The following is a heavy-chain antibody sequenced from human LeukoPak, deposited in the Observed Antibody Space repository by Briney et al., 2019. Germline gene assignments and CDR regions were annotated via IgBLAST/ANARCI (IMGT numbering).Heavy chain of an antibody. J-gene: IGHJ6*03. D-gene: IGHD4-23*01. CDR3: ARDFGDYGGYYYMDL. Sequence: GGSLRLSCTASEFTFSRFEMSWVRQAPGKGLEWVSYITSISSSTYYAVFVKGRFTVSRDNAKNSLYLQMNSLTAEDTAIYYCARDFGDYGGYYYMDLWGKGTTVTVSS. CDR1: EFTFSRFE. V-gene: IGHV3-48*03. CDR2: ITSISSST.